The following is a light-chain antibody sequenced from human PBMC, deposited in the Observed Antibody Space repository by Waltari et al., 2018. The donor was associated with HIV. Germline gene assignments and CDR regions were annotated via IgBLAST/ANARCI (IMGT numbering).Light chain of an antibody. Sequence: AIRMTQSTSSFSASTGDRVTITCRASQGISSYLAWYQQKPGKAPKLLIYAASTLQSGVPSRFSGSGSGTDFTLTISCLQSEDFATYYCQQYYSYPRTFGQGTNVEIK. V-gene: IGKV1-8*01. CDR1: QGISSY. CDR2: AAS. J-gene: IGKJ1*01. CDR3: QQYYSYPRT.